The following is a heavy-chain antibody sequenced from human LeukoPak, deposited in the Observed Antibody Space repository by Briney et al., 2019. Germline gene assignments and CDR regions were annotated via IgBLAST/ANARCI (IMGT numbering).Heavy chain of an antibody. J-gene: IGHJ4*02. Sequence: GGSLRLSCAASGFTFIDYYMSWIRQAPGKGLEWVSYISSSGSTIYYADSVKGRFTISRDNAKNSLYLQMNSLRAEDTAVYYCARALSYHDSSGYYYDYWGQGTLVTVSS. V-gene: IGHV3-11*04. CDR2: ISSSGSTI. D-gene: IGHD3-22*01. CDR1: GFTFIDYY. CDR3: ARALSYHDSSGYYYDY.